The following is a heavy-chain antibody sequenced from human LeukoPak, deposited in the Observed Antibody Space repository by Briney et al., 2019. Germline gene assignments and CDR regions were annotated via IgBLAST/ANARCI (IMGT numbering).Heavy chain of an antibody. CDR3: ARRSSSWDRYDN. V-gene: IGHV5-51*01. J-gene: IGHJ4*02. D-gene: IGHD6-13*01. CDR2: IYPGDSDT. Sequence: GESLKISCEASGYTFTKHWIGWVRQMPGKGLEWMGIIYPGDSDTKYSPSFQGQVTISADKSISTAYLQWSSLKASDTAMYYCARRSSSWDRYDNWGQGTLVTVSS. CDR1: GYTFTKHW.